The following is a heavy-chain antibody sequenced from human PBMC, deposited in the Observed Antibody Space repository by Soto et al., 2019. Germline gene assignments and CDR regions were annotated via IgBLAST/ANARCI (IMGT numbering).Heavy chain of an antibody. CDR1: GGSISSGGYY. J-gene: IGHJ5*02. Sequence: SETLSLTCTVSGGSISSGGYYWSWIRQHPGKGLEWIGYIYYSGSTYYNPSLKSRVTISVDTSKNQFSLKLSSATAADTAVYYCARDIRSRWFDPWGQGTLVTVSS. CDR3: ARDIRSRWFDP. D-gene: IGHD3-3*02. V-gene: IGHV4-31*03. CDR2: IYYSGST.